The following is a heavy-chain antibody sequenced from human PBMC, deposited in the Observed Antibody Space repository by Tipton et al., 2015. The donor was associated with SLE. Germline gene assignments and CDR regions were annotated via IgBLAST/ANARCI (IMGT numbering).Heavy chain of an antibody. CDR1: SISSYY. V-gene: IGHV4-59*01. J-gene: IGHJ4*02. Sequence: SISSYYWSWIRQPPGKAPPRTGYIYYSGSTNYNPSLKSRVTISVDTSKNQFSLKLSSVTAADTAVYYCARDPRGSGSFDYWGQGTLVTVSS. CDR3: ARDPRGSGSFDY. CDR2: IYYSGST. D-gene: IGHD3-22*01.